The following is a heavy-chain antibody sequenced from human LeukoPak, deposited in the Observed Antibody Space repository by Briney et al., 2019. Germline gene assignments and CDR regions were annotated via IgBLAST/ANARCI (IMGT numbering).Heavy chain of an antibody. CDR2: VSYDGTNK. D-gene: IGHD6-19*01. CDR3: ASSPSSYFDY. Sequence: PGGSLRLSCAASGFSFTNHAMHRVRQAPGKGLEWMALVSYDGTNKFYTDSVMGRFTVSRDNSKNMLYLQMSSLRTEDTGVYYCASSPSSYFDYWGQGTLVTVSS. CDR1: GFSFTNHA. J-gene: IGHJ4*02. V-gene: IGHV3-30-3*01.